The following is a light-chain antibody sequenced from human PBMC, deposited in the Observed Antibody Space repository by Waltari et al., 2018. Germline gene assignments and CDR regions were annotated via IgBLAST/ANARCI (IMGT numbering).Light chain of an antibody. CDR1: SSDVGGYTY. Sequence: QSALTQPASVSGSPGQSITIPCPGTSSDVGGYTYVSWYQQHPGKAPKRMIYDVSNRPSGVSNRFSGSKSGNTASLTISGLHAEDEADYYCSSYTSSSPYVFGTGTKVTVL. CDR2: DVS. J-gene: IGLJ1*01. CDR3: SSYTSSSPYV. V-gene: IGLV2-14*01.